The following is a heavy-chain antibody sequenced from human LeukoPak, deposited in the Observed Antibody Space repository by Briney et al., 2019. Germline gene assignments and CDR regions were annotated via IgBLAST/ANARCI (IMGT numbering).Heavy chain of an antibody. CDR3: ARRSASHYGFDY. CDR2: INPNSGGT. V-gene: IGHV1-2*02. CDR1: GYTFTGYY. D-gene: IGHD3-10*01. J-gene: IGHJ4*02. Sequence: ASVKVSCKASGYTFTGYYMHWVRQAPGQGLEWMGWINPNSGGTNYAQKFQGRVTMTRDTSTSTVYMEVSSLKSEDTAVYYCARRSASHYGFDYWGQGTLVTVSS.